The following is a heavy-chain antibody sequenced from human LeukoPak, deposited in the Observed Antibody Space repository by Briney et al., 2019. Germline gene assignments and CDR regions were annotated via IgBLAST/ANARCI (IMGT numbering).Heavy chain of an antibody. Sequence: GGSLRLSCAASGFTFSSYSMNWVSQAPGKGLEWVSSISSSSSYIYYADSVKGRFTISRDNAKNSLYLQMNSLRAEDTAVYYCVSHGGIVVVPAAIGWFDPGGQGTLVTVYS. CDR3: VSHGGIVVVPAAIGWFDP. D-gene: IGHD2-2*01. CDR1: GFTFSSYS. V-gene: IGHV3-21*01. J-gene: IGHJ5*02. CDR2: ISSSSSYI.